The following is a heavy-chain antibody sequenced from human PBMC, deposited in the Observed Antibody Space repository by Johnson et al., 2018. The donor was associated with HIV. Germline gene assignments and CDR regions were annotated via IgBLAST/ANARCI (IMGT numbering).Heavy chain of an antibody. D-gene: IGHD5-18*01. CDR1: GFTFSDYY. V-gene: IGHV3-11*05. Sequence: QVQLVESGGGVVQPGGSLRLSCAASGFTFSDYYMSWIRQAPGKGLEWVSFIGSSGSVTEYADSVKRRFTVSRDNAKNLLYLQMDSLIDEDTAVYYCARDLTAGYTNSVKAFDIWGQGTLVTVSS. CDR2: IGSSGSVT. J-gene: IGHJ3*02. CDR3: ARDLTAGYTNSVKAFDI.